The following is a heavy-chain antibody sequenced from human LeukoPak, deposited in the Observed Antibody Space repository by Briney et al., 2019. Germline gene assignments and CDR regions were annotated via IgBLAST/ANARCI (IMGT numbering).Heavy chain of an antibody. V-gene: IGHV4-59*12. J-gene: IGHJ4*02. CDR1: GGAISSYY. CDR2: IYYSGST. CDR3: ARGVGGMGSSGYYYYFDY. D-gene: IGHD3-22*01. Sequence: NPSETLSLTCTVSGGAISSYYWSWIRQPPGKGLEWIGYIYYSGSTNYNPSLKSRVTISVDTSKNQFSLKLSSVTAADTAVYYCARGVGGMGSSGYYYYFDYWGQGTLVTVSS.